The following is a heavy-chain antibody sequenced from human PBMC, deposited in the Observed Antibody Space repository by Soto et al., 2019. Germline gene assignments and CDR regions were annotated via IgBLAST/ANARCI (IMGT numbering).Heavy chain of an antibody. V-gene: IGHV1-18*01. CDR1: GYAFTTYG. J-gene: IGHJ4*02. D-gene: IGHD1-1*01. CDR3: ARGRYGDY. CDR2: ISAHNGNT. Sequence: QVHLVQSGAEVKKPGASVKVSCKGSGYAFTTYGITWVRQAPGQGLEWMGWISAHNGNTNYAQKLQGRVTVTRATSTSTAYLELRSPRSDDTAVYYCARGRYGDYWGQGALVTVSS.